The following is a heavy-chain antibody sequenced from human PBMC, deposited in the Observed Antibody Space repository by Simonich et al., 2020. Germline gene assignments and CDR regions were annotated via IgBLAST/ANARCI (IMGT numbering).Heavy chain of an antibody. D-gene: IGHD3-10*01. CDR2: IRSKANSYAT. CDR3: TRFDYYGSGSYYFDY. Sequence: EVQLVESGGGLVQPGGSLKLSCAASGFTFIGSAMHWVRQAPGKGLGWVGRIRSKANSYATAYAASVKGRFTISRDDSKNTAYLQMNSLKTEDTAVYYCTRFDYYGSGSYYFDYWGQGTLVTVSS. CDR1: GFTFIGSA. J-gene: IGHJ4*02. V-gene: IGHV3-73*02.